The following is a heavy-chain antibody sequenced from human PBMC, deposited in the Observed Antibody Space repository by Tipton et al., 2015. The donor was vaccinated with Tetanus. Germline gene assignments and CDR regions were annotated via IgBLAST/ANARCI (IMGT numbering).Heavy chain of an antibody. CDR3: ARDAGPAGGGSFDY. D-gene: IGHD3-10*01. Sequence: SLRLSCAASGFTFSSYTMSWVRQAPGRGLEWLAMLSDDGRHGSSAESVKGRFTISRDNSMSTLFLQMENLRPEDTAVYYCARDAGPAGGGSFDYWGQGTLVTVAP. CDR1: GFTFSSYT. CDR2: LSDDGRHG. J-gene: IGHJ4*02. V-gene: IGHV3-30*04.